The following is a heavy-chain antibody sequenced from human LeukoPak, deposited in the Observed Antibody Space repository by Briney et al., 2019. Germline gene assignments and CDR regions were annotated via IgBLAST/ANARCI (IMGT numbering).Heavy chain of an antibody. CDR2: ISGSGTGT. Sequence: GGSLRLSCAASEFTFSSHAMSWVRQAPGKGLEWVSTISGSGTGTYYADSVKGRFTISRDNAKNSLYLQMNSLRAEDTAVYYCARDNRGWQGIAARPKRSDYYYMDVWGKGTTVTVSS. CDR3: ARDNRGWQGIAARPKRSDYYYMDV. J-gene: IGHJ6*03. V-gene: IGHV3-23*01. CDR1: EFTFSSHA. D-gene: IGHD6-6*01.